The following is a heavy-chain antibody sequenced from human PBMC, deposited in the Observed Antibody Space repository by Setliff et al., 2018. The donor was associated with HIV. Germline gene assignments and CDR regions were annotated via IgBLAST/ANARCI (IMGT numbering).Heavy chain of an antibody. D-gene: IGHD4-17*01. Sequence: PSETLSLTCAVYGGSFSGYYWSWIRQPPGKGLEWIGEINHSGSTNYNPSLKSRVTISVDTSKSQFSLKLSSVTAADTAVYYCARDDYGGNAPFDYWGQGTLVTVSS. CDR2: INHSGST. V-gene: IGHV4-34*01. CDR3: ARDDYGGNAPFDY. J-gene: IGHJ4*02. CDR1: GGSFSGYY.